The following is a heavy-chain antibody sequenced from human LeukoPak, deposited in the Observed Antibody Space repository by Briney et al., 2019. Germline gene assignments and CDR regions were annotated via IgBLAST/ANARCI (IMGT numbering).Heavy chain of an antibody. Sequence: GGSLRLSCAVSGFTFSSSWMHWVRQAPGKGLVWVSHIKTDGSTTAYADSVKGRFTISRDNAKNTLYLQMNSLRAEDTAVYYCAKSVLRYFDWLPKPYYYYGMDVWGQGTTVTVSS. CDR2: IKTDGSTT. CDR3: AKSVLRYFDWLPKPYYYYGMDV. J-gene: IGHJ6*02. CDR1: GFTFSSSW. V-gene: IGHV3-74*01. D-gene: IGHD3-9*01.